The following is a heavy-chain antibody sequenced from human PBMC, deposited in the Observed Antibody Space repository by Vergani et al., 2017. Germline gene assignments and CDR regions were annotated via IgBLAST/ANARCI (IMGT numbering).Heavy chain of an antibody. CDR3: ARVARSLYDY. CDR1: GGSISSSSYY. V-gene: IGHV4-39*07. CDR2: IYYSGST. J-gene: IGHJ4*02. Sequence: QLQLQESGPGLVKPSETLSLTCTVSGGSISSSSYYWGWIRQPPGKGLEWIGSIYYSGSTNYNPSLKSRVTISVDTSKNQFSLKLSSVTAADTAVYYCARVARSLYDYWGQGTLVTVSS. D-gene: IGHD1-14*01.